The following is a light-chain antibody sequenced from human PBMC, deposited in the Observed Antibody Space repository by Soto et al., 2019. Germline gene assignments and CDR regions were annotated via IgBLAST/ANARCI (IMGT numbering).Light chain of an antibody. CDR3: QQYSSSRT. CDR1: QSVSSNF. CDR2: GGS. J-gene: IGKJ1*01. V-gene: IGKV3-20*01. Sequence: ENVLAQSPGTLSLSPGERATLSCRASQSVSSNFLAWYQQKPGQAPRLLIYGGSSRATGIPVRFSGSGSETDFTLTITRLEPEDFAVYYCQQYSSSRTFGQGTKVDIK.